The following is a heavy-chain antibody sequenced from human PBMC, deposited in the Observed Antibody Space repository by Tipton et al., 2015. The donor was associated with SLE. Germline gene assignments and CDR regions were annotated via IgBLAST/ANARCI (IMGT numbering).Heavy chain of an antibody. J-gene: IGHJ4*02. D-gene: IGHD2-15*01. Sequence: SLRLSCAASGFTFSNYWMHWVRQAPGKGLVWVSFIRSKAYGGTTEYASSVKGRITISRDDSKSIAYLQMNSPKTEDTAVYYCTRGACSGGNCFFDYWGQGTLVTVSS. CDR1: GFTFSNYW. CDR2: IRSKAYGGTT. CDR3: TRGACSGGNCFFDY. V-gene: IGHV3-49*04.